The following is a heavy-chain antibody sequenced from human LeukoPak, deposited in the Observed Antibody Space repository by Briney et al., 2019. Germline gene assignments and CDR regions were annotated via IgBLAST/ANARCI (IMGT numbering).Heavy chain of an antibody. CDR1: GYTFTGYY. CDR3: ASIPYYYDSSGYPRFDY. J-gene: IGHJ4*02. V-gene: IGHV1-2*06. D-gene: IGHD3-22*01. CDR2: INPNSGGT. Sequence: ASVKVSCKASGYTFTGYYMHWVRQAPGQGLEWMGRINPNSGGTNYAQKFQGRVTMTRDTPISTAYMELSRLRSDDTAVYYCASIPYYYDSSGYPRFDYWGQGTLVTVSS.